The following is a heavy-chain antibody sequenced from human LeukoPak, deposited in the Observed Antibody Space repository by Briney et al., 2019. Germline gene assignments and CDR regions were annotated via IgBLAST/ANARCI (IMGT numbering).Heavy chain of an antibody. CDR3: ARAYCSSTSCYAGLYYYYCGMDV. CDR2: ISAYNGNT. Sequence: ASVKVSCKASGYTFTSYGINWVRQAPGQGLEWMGWISAYNGNTNYAQKLQGRVTMTTDTSTSTAYMELRSLRSDDTAVYYCARAYCSSTSCYAGLYYYYCGMDVWGQGTTVTVSS. CDR1: GYTFTSYG. D-gene: IGHD2-2*01. J-gene: IGHJ6*02. V-gene: IGHV1-18*01.